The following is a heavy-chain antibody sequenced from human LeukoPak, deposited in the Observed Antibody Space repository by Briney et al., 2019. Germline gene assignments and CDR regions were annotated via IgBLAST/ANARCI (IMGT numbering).Heavy chain of an antibody. CDR2: IGGAGDT. CDR1: GFTVSSHA. V-gene: IGHV3-23*01. J-gene: IGHJ5*01. Sequence: GGSLRLSCAVSGFTVSSHAMSWVRQAAGKGLEWVSLIGGAGDTFYADSVKGRFVLSRDNSRNTVYLQMNSLRAEDTATYYCVKDYCHGGFCPFPFFDSWGQGTLVTVSS. CDR3: VKDYCHGGFCPFPFFDS. D-gene: IGHD2-15*01.